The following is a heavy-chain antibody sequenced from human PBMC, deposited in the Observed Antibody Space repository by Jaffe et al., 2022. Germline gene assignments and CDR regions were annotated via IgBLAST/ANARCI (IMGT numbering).Heavy chain of an antibody. J-gene: IGHJ4*02. CDR3: ARLLKWGWGFGDN. Sequence: QLQLQESGPGLVKPSETLSLSCTVSGGSISSTGHYWGWIRQPPGRELEWIGNVFYSGITYYNPSLKSRVTISVDTSKNQFSLSLSSATAADTAVYYCARLLKWGWGFGDNWGQGTLVTVSS. D-gene: IGHD1-26*01. CDR1: GGSISSTGHY. V-gene: IGHV4-39*01. CDR2: VFYSGIT.